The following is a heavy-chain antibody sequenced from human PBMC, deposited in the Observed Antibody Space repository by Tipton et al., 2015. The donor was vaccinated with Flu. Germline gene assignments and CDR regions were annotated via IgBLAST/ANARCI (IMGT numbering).Heavy chain of an antibody. J-gene: IGHJ6*02. CDR3: AKDHDIVVVAAARDGMDV. D-gene: IGHD2-15*01. CDR1: GLTFSSYG. Sequence: SGLTFSSYGMHWVRQAPGKGLEWVAFIRYDGSNKAHVDSVKGRFTISRDNSKNMLYLQMNSLTAEDTAMYYCAKDHDIVVVAAARDGMDVWGQGTMVIVSS. CDR2: IRYDGSNK. V-gene: IGHV3-30*02.